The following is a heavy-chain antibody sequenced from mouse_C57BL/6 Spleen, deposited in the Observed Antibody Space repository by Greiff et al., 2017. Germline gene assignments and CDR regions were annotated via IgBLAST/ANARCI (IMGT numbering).Heavy chain of an antibody. D-gene: IGHD3-1*01. Sequence: VQLQESDAELVKPGASVKISCKASGYTFTDHTIHWMKQRPEQGLEWIGYIYPRDGSTKYNEKFKGKATLTADKSSSTAYMQLNSLTSEDSAVXFCVWGPSGGGHRYFDVWGTGTTVTVSS. CDR3: VWGPSGGGHRYFDV. CDR2: IYPRDGST. J-gene: IGHJ1*03. CDR1: GYTFTDHT. V-gene: IGHV1-78*01.